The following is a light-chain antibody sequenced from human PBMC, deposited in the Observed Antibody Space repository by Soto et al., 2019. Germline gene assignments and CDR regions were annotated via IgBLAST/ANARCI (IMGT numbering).Light chain of an antibody. CDR1: SSDVGDYND. J-gene: IGLJ1*01. CDR2: DVS. Sequence: QSALTQPASVSGSPGQSITISCTGTSSDVGDYNDVSWYQQHPGKAPKLMIYDVSNRPSGVSNRLSGSKSGNTASLTISGLQAEDEADYYCSSYTSSSTYVFGTGTKVTVL. V-gene: IGLV2-14*01. CDR3: SSYTSSSTYV.